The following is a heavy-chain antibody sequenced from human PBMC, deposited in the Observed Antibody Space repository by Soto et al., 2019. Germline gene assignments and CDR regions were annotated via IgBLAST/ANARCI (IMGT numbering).Heavy chain of an antibody. V-gene: IGHV3-72*01. CDR2: IRTKARSYTT. Sequence: EVQLVESGGGSVQPGGSLRLSCVVSGFTLSDHYMDWVRQAPGKGLEWVGRIRTKARSYTTEYAASVMGRFTISRDDSNNSVFLQMNSLRTDDTAVYYCARELAWASGGEYCDYWGQGTLVTVSS. CDR1: GFTLSDHY. CDR3: ARELAWASGGEYCDY. D-gene: IGHD1-26*01. J-gene: IGHJ4*02.